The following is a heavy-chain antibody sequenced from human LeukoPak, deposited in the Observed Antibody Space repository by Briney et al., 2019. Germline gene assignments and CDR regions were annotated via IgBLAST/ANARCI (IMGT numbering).Heavy chain of an antibody. CDR2: INHSGST. V-gene: IGHV4-34*01. CDR3: ARGRNYYDSSGTPKPNFDY. D-gene: IGHD3-22*01. Sequence: SETLSLTCAAYGGSFSGYYWSWIRQPPGKGLEWIGEINHSGSTNYNPSLKSRVTISVDTSKNQFSLKLSSVTAADTAVYYCARGRNYYDSSGTPKPNFDYWGQGTLVTVSS. J-gene: IGHJ4*02. CDR1: GGSFSGYY.